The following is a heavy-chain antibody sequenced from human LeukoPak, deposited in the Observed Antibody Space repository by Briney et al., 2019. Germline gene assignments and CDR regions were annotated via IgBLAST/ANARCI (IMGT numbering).Heavy chain of an antibody. CDR2: INPNSGGT. CDR3: ANVRWPALYAFDI. D-gene: IGHD4-23*01. V-gene: IGHV1-2*02. CDR1: GYTFTGYY. J-gene: IGHJ3*02. Sequence: GASVKVSCKASGYTFTGYYMHWVRQAPGQGLEWMGWINPNSGGTNYAQKFQGRVTMTRDTSISTAYMELSRLRSDDTAVYYCANVRWPALYAFDIWGQGTMVTVSS.